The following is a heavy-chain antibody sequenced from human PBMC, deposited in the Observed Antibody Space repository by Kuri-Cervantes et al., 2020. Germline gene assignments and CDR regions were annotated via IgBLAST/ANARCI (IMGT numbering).Heavy chain of an antibody. V-gene: IGHV1-46*01. CDR3: ARGWTLQQDCSSTSCNTLDGLY. Sequence: ASVKVSCKASGYTFTSYYMHWVRQAPGQGLEWMGIINPSGGSTSYAQKFQGRVIMTRDTSTSTVYMELSSLRSEDTAVYYCARGWTLQQDCSSTSCNTLDGLYWGQGTLVTVSS. J-gene: IGHJ4*02. CDR1: GYTFTSYY. CDR2: INPSGGST. D-gene: IGHD2-2*02.